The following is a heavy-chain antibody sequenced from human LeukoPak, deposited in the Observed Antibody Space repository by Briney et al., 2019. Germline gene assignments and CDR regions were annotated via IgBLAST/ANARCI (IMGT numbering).Heavy chain of an antibody. CDR1: GFTFDDYG. D-gene: IGHD3-22*01. CDR2: INWNGGST. Sequence: PGGSLRLSCAASGFTFDDYGMSWVRQAPGKGLEWVSGINWNGGSTGYADSVKGRFTISRDNAKNTLYLQMNSLRAEDTAVYYCVSSYYDSSGYYNWGQGTLVTVSS. CDR3: VSSYYDSSGYYN. V-gene: IGHV3-20*04. J-gene: IGHJ4*02.